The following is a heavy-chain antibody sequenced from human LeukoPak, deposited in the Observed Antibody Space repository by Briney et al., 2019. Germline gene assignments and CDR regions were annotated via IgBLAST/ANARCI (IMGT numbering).Heavy chain of an antibody. Sequence: GPSVKLSCKASGGTFSSYAISWVRQAPGQGLEWMGGIIPIFGTANYAQEFQGRVTITADKSTSTPYLELSSLRSEDTAVYYCARGGVFSDLAYCGGDCLGDFDYWGQGTLVTVSS. CDR3: ARGGVFSDLAYCGGDCLGDFDY. CDR2: IIPIFGTA. CDR1: GGTFSSYA. D-gene: IGHD2-21*02. V-gene: IGHV1-69*06. J-gene: IGHJ4*02.